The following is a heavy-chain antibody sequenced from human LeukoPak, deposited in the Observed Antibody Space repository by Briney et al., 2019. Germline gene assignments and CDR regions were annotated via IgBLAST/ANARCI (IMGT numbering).Heavy chain of an antibody. D-gene: IGHD6-19*01. CDR2: VYYSGST. CDR1: DGSISSYY. V-gene: IGHV4-59*01. J-gene: IGHJ6*02. Sequence: SETLSLICTVSDGSISSYYWSWIRQPPGKELEWIGYVYYSGSTNYNPSLKSRVTLSVDTSKNQFSLKLTSMTTADTAVYYCARVGIAVAGFYYYGMDVWGQGTTVTVSS. CDR3: ARVGIAVAGFYYYGMDV.